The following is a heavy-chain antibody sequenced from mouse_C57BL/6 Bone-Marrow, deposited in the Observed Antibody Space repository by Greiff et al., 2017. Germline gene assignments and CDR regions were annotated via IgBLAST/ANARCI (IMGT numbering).Heavy chain of an antibody. V-gene: IGHV1-64*01. J-gene: IGHJ4*01. CDR1: GYTFTSYW. CDR3: ARRDYYGSSYAYYAMDY. CDR2: IHPNSGST. D-gene: IGHD1-1*01. Sequence: QVQLQQPGAELVKPGASVKLSCKASGYTFTSYWMHWVKQRPGQGLEWIGMIHPNSGSTNYNEKFKSKATLTVDKSSSTAYMQLSSLTSEDSAVXYCARRDYYGSSYAYYAMDYWGQGTSVTVSS.